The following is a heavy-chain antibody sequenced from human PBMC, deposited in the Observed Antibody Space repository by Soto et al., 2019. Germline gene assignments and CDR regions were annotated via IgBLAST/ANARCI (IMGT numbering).Heavy chain of an antibody. Sequence: SETLSLTCTVSGGSMISYYWSWIRQPPGRGLEWIGFIYYAGSTKYNPSLNSRVTISVDTSKNQFSLTVTSVTAADTAVYYCARQAPLRDSGSYFWYYGMDVWGQGTTVTLSS. CDR2: IYYAGST. J-gene: IGHJ6*02. CDR1: GGSMISYY. D-gene: IGHD1-26*01. V-gene: IGHV4-59*08. CDR3: ARQAPLRDSGSYFWYYGMDV.